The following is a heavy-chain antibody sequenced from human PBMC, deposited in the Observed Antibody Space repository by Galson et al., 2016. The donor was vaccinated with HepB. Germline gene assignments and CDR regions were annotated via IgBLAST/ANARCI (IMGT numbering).Heavy chain of an antibody. CDR1: GFTFSGYW. CDR3: ARGWRWELTGHFDY. V-gene: IGHV3-7*03. Sequence: SLRLSCAASGFTFSGYWMSWVRQAPGKGLEWVANIKQDGSEKYYVDSVKGRFTFSRDNAKNSLYLQMNSLRAEDTAVYYCARGWRWELTGHFDYWGQGTLVTVSS. CDR2: IKQDGSEK. J-gene: IGHJ4*02. D-gene: IGHD1-26*01.